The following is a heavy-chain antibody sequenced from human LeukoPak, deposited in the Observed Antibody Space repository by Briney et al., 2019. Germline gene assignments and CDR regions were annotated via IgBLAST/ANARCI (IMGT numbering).Heavy chain of an antibody. V-gene: IGHV4-39*01. CDR1: GGSISSSNYY. Sequence: SETLSLTCTVSGGSISSSNYYWGWIRQPPGKGLEWIGSIYYSGSTYYNPSLKSRVTISVDTSKSQFSLKVTSVTAADTAVYYCARRPRGGYRYDYWGQGTLVTVSS. CDR2: IYYSGST. J-gene: IGHJ4*02. D-gene: IGHD5-12*01. CDR3: ARRPRGGYRYDY.